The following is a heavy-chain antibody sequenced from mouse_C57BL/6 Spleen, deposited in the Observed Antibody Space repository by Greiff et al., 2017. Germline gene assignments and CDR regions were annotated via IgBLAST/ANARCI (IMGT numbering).Heavy chain of an antibody. CDR1: GYTFTDYY. Sequence: QVQLQQSGAELVRPGASVKLSCKASGYTFTDYYINWVKQRPGQGLEWIARIYPGSGNTYYNEKFKGKATLTAEKSSSTAYMQLSSLTSEDSAVYFCARYGDYGYAMDYWGQGTSVTVSS. V-gene: IGHV1-76*01. CDR2: IYPGSGNT. D-gene: IGHD2-2*01. J-gene: IGHJ4*01. CDR3: ARYGDYGYAMDY.